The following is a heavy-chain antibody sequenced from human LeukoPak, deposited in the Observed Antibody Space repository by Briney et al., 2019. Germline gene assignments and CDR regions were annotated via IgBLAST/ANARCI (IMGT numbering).Heavy chain of an antibody. Sequence: ASVKASCKASGYTFTSYDINWVRQATGQGLEWMGWMNPNSGNTGYAQKFQGRVTMTRNTSISTAYMELSSLRSEGTAVYYCARLYYDILTGFYYYYYMDVWSKGTTVTVSS. J-gene: IGHJ6*03. CDR3: ARLYYDILTGFYYYYYMDV. CDR2: MNPNSGNT. D-gene: IGHD3-9*01. CDR1: GYTFTSYD. V-gene: IGHV1-8*01.